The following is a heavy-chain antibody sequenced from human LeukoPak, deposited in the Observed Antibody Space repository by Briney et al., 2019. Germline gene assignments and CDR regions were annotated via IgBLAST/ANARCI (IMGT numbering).Heavy chain of an antibody. Sequence: ASVKVSCKASGYTFTGYYMHWVRQAPGQGLEWMGWINPNSGGTNYAQKFQGRVTMTRDTSTSTVYMELSSLRSEDTAVYYCARDRYYDSSGHQGFDYWGQGTLVTVSS. V-gene: IGHV1-2*02. D-gene: IGHD3-22*01. CDR3: ARDRYYDSSGHQGFDY. J-gene: IGHJ4*02. CDR1: GYTFTGYY. CDR2: INPNSGGT.